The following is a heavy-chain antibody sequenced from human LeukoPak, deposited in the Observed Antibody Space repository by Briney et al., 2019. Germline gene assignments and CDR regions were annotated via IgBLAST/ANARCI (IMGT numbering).Heavy chain of an antibody. V-gene: IGHV4-59*12. Sequence: PSETLSLTCTVSGGSISSSYWSWIRQPPGKGLEWIGYIYYSGSTNYNPSLKSQVTISVDTSKNQLSLKLSSVTAADTAVYYCARDHGLTYSTSSKANYFDYWGQGTLVTVSS. CDR1: GGSISSSY. CDR2: IYYSGST. J-gene: IGHJ4*02. CDR3: ARDHGLTYSTSSKANYFDY. D-gene: IGHD6-6*01.